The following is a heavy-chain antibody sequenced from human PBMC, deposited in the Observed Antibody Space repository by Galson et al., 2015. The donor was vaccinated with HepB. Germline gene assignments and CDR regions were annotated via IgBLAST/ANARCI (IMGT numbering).Heavy chain of an antibody. Sequence: SLRLSCAASGFTFSDYSMNWVRQAPGKGLEWVSYISSSSRTIYYGDSVKGRFTISRDNAKNSLYLQMSSLRDEDTAVYYCARIHDYVSSGSGYWGQGTLVTVSS. D-gene: IGHD3-22*01. V-gene: IGHV3-48*02. CDR2: ISSSSRTI. J-gene: IGHJ4*02. CDR1: GFTFSDYS. CDR3: ARIHDYVSSGSGY.